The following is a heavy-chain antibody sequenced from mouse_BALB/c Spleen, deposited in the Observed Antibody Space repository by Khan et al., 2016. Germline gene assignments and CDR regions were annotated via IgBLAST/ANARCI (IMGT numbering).Heavy chain of an antibody. D-gene: IGHD2-1*01. CDR1: GFTFTDYY. J-gene: IGHJ1*01. CDR3: ARDIRGKRYFDV. V-gene: IGHV7-3*02. CDR2: IRNKANGYTT. Sequence: EVELVESGGGLVQPGGSLRLSCATSGFTFTDYYMSWVRQPPGKALEWLGFIRNKANGYTTEYSASVKGRFTISRDNSQSILYLQMNTLRAEDSATYYCARDIRGKRYFDVWGAGTTVTVSS.